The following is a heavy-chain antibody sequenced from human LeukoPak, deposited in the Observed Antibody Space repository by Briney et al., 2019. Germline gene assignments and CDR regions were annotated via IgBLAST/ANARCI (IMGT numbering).Heavy chain of an antibody. J-gene: IGHJ5*02. CDR3: ARDLQLLWFGELLGRWFDP. CDR1: GFTFSSYA. Sequence: GGSLRLSCAASGFTFSSYAMHWVRQAPGKGLEWVAVISYDGSNKYYADSVKGRFTISRDNSKNTLYLQMNSLRAEDTAVYYCARDLQLLWFGELLGRWFDPWGQGTLVTVSS. D-gene: IGHD3-10*01. V-gene: IGHV3-30*04. CDR2: ISYDGSNK.